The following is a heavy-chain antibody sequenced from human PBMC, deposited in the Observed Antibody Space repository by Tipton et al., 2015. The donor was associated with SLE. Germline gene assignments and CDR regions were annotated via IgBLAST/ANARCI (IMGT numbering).Heavy chain of an antibody. D-gene: IGHD3-10*01. CDR3: ARARVPLFDY. Sequence: TLSLTCTVSGGSSSSYYWSWIRQPPGKGLDWIGYIYYSGSTNYNPSLKSRVTISVDTSKNQFSLKLSSVTAADTAVYYCARARVPLFDYWGQGTLVTVSS. CDR1: GGSSSSYY. V-gene: IGHV4-59*01. CDR2: IYYSGST. J-gene: IGHJ4*02.